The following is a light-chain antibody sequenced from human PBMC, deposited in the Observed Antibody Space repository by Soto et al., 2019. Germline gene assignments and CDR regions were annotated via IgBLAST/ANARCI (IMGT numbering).Light chain of an antibody. CDR2: KTS. CDR3: QHFKSYPWT. J-gene: IGKJ1*01. V-gene: IGKV1-5*03. CDR1: QSIGSW. Sequence: DSQMTRCPTVLFASVAVRVNITCRASQSIGSWLAWYQQKPGKAPKLLIYKTSILENGVPSRFSGSGSGTEFTLTISSLQPDDFATYYCQHFKSYPWTFGQGTKVDIK.